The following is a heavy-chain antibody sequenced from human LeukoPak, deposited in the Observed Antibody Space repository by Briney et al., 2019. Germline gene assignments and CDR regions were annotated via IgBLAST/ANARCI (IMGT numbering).Heavy chain of an antibody. Sequence: ASVKVSCKASGYTFTGYYMHWVRQAPGQGLEWMGWINPNSGGTNYAQKFQGRVTMTADTSTSTAYMELRSLRSDDTAMYYCARDRATSGWYQDDYWGQGTQVTVSS. CDR3: ARDRATSGWYQDDY. CDR2: INPNSGGT. CDR1: GYTFTGYY. D-gene: IGHD6-19*01. V-gene: IGHV1-2*02. J-gene: IGHJ4*02.